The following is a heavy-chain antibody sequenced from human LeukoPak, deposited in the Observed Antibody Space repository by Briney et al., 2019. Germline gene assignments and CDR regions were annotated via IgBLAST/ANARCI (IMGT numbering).Heavy chain of an antibody. Sequence: SETLSLTCTVSGGSISSSSYYWGWIRQPPGKGLEWLGSIYYSGSTYYNPSLKSRVTISVDTSKNQFSLKLSSVTAAATAVYYCASGPKHPSLSPGFDCWGQGALVTVS. J-gene: IGHJ4*02. D-gene: IGHD2/OR15-2a*01. CDR1: GGSISSSSYY. CDR3: ASGPKHPSLSPGFDC. CDR2: IYYSGST. V-gene: IGHV4-39*07.